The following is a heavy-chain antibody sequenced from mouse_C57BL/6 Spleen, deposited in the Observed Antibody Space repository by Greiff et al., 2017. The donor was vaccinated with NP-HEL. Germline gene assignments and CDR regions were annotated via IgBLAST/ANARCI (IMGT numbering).Heavy chain of an antibody. D-gene: IGHD1-2*01. J-gene: IGHJ4*01. CDR3: ARRHFYGGAMDY. CDR1: GYAFSSYW. CDR2: IYPGDGDT. Sequence: QVQLQQSGAELVKPGASVKISCKASGYAFSSYWMNWVKQRPGKGLEWIGQIYPGDGDTNYNGKFKGKATLTVYKSSSTAYMQRSSLTPEDSAVYFCARRHFYGGAMDYWGQGTSVTVSS. V-gene: IGHV1-80*01.